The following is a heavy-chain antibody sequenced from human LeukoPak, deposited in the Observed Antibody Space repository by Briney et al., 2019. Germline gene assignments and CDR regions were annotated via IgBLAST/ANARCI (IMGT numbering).Heavy chain of an antibody. D-gene: IGHD6-19*01. V-gene: IGHV4-59*08. CDR2: IYYSGST. Sequence: TSETLSLTCTVSGGSISSYYWSWIRQPPGKGLEWIGYIYYSGSTHYNPSLKSRVTISVDTSKNQFSLKLSSVTAADTAVYYCARHDSSGWYTYFQHWGQGTLVTVSS. J-gene: IGHJ1*01. CDR3: ARHDSSGWYTYFQH. CDR1: GGSISSYY.